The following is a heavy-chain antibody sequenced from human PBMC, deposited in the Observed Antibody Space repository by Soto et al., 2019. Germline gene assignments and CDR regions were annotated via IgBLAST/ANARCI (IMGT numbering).Heavy chain of an antibody. V-gene: IGHV4-4*02. D-gene: IGHD3-16*01. Sequence: SETLSLTCAVSGVSIGSPNWWTWVRQAPGKGLEWIGEMWPSGGTTYNPSLRSRVTISVDNSKNHLSLRLTSVTAADTAVYYCARHFGSWVRDIDFWGRGTLVTVSS. CDR1: GVSIGSPNW. CDR3: ARHFGSWVRDIDF. CDR2: MWPSGGT. J-gene: IGHJ4*02.